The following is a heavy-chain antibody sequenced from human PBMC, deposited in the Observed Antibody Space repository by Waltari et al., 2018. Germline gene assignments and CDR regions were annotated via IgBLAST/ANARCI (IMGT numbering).Heavy chain of an antibody. CDR1: GFTFSSYE. D-gene: IGHD2-2*02. J-gene: IGHJ6*03. Sequence: EVQLVESGGGLVQPGGSLRLSCAASGFTFSSYEMNWVRQAPGKGLEWVSYISSSGSTIYDADSVKGRFTISRDNAKNSLYLQMNSLRAEDTAVYYCARDRVPAAIYYYYYMDVWGKGTTVTVSS. CDR3: ARDRVPAAIYYYYYMDV. V-gene: IGHV3-48*03. CDR2: ISSSGSTI.